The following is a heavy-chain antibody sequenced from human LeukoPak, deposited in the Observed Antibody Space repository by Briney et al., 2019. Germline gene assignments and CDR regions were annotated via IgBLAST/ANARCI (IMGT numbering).Heavy chain of an antibody. CDR3: ARDSPNDRPPIITGIGAFDI. V-gene: IGHV3-53*01. CDR2: IYSGGST. Sequence: GGSLRLSCAASGFTVNSNYMSWVRQAPGKGLEWVSVIYSGGSTYYADSVKGRFTISRDNSKNTLYLQMNSLRAEDTAVYYCARDSPNDRPPIITGIGAFDIWGQGTMVTVSS. D-gene: IGHD1-20*01. CDR1: GFTVNSNY. J-gene: IGHJ3*02.